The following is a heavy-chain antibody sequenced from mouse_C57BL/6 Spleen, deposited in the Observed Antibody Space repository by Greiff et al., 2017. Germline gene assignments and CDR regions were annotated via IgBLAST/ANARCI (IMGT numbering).Heavy chain of an antibody. CDR2: IWRGGST. J-gene: IGHJ1*03. CDR3: AKNPYDYDGYFDV. CDR1: GFSLTSYG. Sequence: QVQLKESGPGLVQPSQSLSITCTVSGFSLTSYGVHWVRQSPGKGLEWLGVIWRGGSTDYNAAFMSRLSITKDNSKSQVFFKMNSLQADDTAIYYCAKNPYDYDGYFDVWGTGTTVTVSS. D-gene: IGHD2-4*01. V-gene: IGHV2-5*01.